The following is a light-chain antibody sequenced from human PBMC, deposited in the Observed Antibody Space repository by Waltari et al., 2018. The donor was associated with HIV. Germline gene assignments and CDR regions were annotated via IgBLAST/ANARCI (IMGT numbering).Light chain of an antibody. CDR1: SLRSHY. CDR3: NARDSSGKHHWV. J-gene: IGLJ3*02. V-gene: IGLV3-19*01. Sequence: SSELTQDPAVSVALGPAVRITCQGDSLRSHYVSWYQQKPGQAPVLVIYNNNNRPSGIPDRFSGSSSGNTASLTITGAQAEDEADYYCNARDSSGKHHWVFGGGTKLTVL. CDR2: NNN.